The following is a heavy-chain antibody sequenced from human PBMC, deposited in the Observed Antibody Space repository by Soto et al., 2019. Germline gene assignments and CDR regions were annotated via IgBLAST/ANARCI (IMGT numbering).Heavy chain of an antibody. Sequence: ASVKVSCKASGFSFSDYFMHWVRQAPGQGLEWMGIINPSGDRTDYAQKFQGRVTITRDTSTSTVYMDLSSLRYEDTAVYYCARVLQTSNYYYYGMDVWGQGTTVTVSS. D-gene: IGHD3-3*01. J-gene: IGHJ6*02. V-gene: IGHV1-46*01. CDR2: INPSGDRT. CDR1: GFSFSDYF. CDR3: ARVLQTSNYYYYGMDV.